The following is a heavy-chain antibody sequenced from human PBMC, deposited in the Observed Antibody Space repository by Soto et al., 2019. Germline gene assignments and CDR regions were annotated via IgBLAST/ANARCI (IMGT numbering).Heavy chain of an antibody. J-gene: IGHJ6*02. CDR3: AKDDLYCSGGSCYYNELSYYYYYGMDV. CDR2: ISYDGSNK. CDR1: GFTFSSYG. V-gene: IGHV3-30*18. Sequence: QLGGPLRLSCAASGFTFSSYGMHWVRQAPGKGLEWVAVISYDGSNKYYADSVKGRFTISRDNSKNTLYLQMNSLRAEDTAVYYCAKDDLYCSGGSCYYNELSYYYYYGMDVWGQGTTVTVSS. D-gene: IGHD2-15*01.